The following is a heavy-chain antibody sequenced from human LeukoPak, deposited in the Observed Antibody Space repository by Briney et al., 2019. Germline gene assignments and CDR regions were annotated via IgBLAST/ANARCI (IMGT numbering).Heavy chain of an antibody. Sequence: PSETLSLTCTVSGGSISSGDYYWSWIRQPPGKGLEWTGYIYYSGSTYYNPSLKSRVTISVDTSKNQFSLKLSSVTAPDTAVYYCARDNPYYDILAGYRAFDYWGQGTLVTVSS. CDR2: IYYSGST. CDR3: ARDNPYYDILAGYRAFDY. J-gene: IGHJ4*02. V-gene: IGHV4-30-4*01. D-gene: IGHD3-9*01. CDR1: GGSISSGDYY.